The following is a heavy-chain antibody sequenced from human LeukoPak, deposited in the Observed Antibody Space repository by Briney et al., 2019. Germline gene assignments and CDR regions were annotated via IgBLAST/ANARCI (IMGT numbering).Heavy chain of an antibody. CDR2: ISGSGGST. CDR3: AKDGCSGGSCYSPQFDP. Sequence: QSGGSLRLSCAASGFTFSSYAMSRVRQAPGKGLEWVSAISGSGGSTYYADSVKGRFTISRDNSKNTLYLQMNSLRAEDTAVYYCAKDGCSGGSCYSPQFDPWGQGTLVTVSS. D-gene: IGHD2-15*01. J-gene: IGHJ5*02. V-gene: IGHV3-23*01. CDR1: GFTFSSYA.